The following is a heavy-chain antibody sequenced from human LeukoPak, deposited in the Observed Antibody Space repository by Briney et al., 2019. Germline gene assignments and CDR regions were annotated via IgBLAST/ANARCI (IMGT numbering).Heavy chain of an antibody. CDR1: GFTFRSYS. D-gene: IGHD7-27*01. Sequence: PGRSLRLSCAASGFTFRSYSMNCVRQAPGQGMEWVSYISSSSTIYYADSVKGRFTISRDNSKNIVYMQINGLRAEDTGVYYCARGHSHGWGSDYWGQGTLVTVPS. V-gene: IGHV3-48*01. CDR2: ISSSSTI. J-gene: IGHJ4*02. CDR3: ARGHSHGWGSDY.